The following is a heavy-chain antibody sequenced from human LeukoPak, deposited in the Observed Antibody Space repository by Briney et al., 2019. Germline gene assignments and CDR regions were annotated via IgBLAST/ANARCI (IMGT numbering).Heavy chain of an antibody. J-gene: IGHJ4*02. CDR2: LGIAGDT. D-gene: IGHD1-26*01. CDR1: GFTVSSYA. Sequence: GGSLRLSCAASGFTVSSYAMHWVRQPIGKGLEWVSALGIAGDTFYPGSVKGRFTISRENARNSLYPQTNSLRAEDTAMYYCARQMQSHGNFDSWGQGTLVTVSS. CDR3: ARQMQSHGNFDS. V-gene: IGHV3-13*01.